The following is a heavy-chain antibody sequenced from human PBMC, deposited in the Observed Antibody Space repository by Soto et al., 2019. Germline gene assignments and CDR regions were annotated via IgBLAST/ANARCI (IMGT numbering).Heavy chain of an antibody. Sequence: ASVKVSCKASGGTFSSYAISWVRQAPGQGLEWMGGIIPIFGTANYAQKFQGRVTITADESTSTAYMELSSLRSEDTAVYYCARGDRYYDSSGYYWPIFDYWGQGTLVTVSS. V-gene: IGHV1-69*13. J-gene: IGHJ4*02. CDR2: IIPIFGTA. CDR3: ARGDRYYDSSGYYWPIFDY. D-gene: IGHD3-22*01. CDR1: GGTFSSYA.